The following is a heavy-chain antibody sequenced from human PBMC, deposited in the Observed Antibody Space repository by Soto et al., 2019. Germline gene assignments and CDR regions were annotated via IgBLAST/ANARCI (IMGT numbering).Heavy chain of an antibody. D-gene: IGHD3-3*01. J-gene: IGHJ6*02. CDR1: GFTFSSYA. V-gene: IGHV3-23*01. CDR2: ISGSGGST. Sequence: QSGGSLRLSCAASGFTFSSYAMSWVRQAPGKGLEWVSAISGSGGSTYYADSVKGRFTISRDNSKNTLYLQMNSLRAEDTAVYYCAKDHISVLRFLEWSYGMDVWGQGTTVTVSS. CDR3: AKDHISVLRFLEWSYGMDV.